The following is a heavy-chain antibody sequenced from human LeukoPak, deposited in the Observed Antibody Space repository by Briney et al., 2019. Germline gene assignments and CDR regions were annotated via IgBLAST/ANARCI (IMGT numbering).Heavy chain of an antibody. D-gene: IGHD6-25*01. J-gene: IGHJ4*02. CDR3: ARSLAARWVIDY. V-gene: IGHV3-23*01. CDR1: VGCFSKHA. CDR2: ITDSGGST. Sequence: PGGSLRLSCAASVGCFSKHAMNRVRQAPGKGLEWVSGITDSGGSTYYADSVKGRFTISRDNSENTLYLQMNTLRAGDTAIYFCARSLAARWVIDYWGQGTLVTVSS.